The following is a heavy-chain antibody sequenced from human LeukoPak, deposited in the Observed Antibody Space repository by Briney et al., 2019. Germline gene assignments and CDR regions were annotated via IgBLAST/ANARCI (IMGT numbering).Heavy chain of an antibody. D-gene: IGHD3-3*02. CDR3: IAHFPYFYGFDV. V-gene: IGHV3-15*01. J-gene: IGHJ6*04. CDR2: IKSEGEGATT. CDR1: GFTIGTAW. Sequence: PGGSLRLSCVSSGFTIGTAWMSWVRQAPGKELEWLGHIKSEGEGATTDYAAPAKGRFAISRDDSKNMIYLQMSSLKIDDTAIYYCIAHFPYFYGFDVWGKGTTVTVSS.